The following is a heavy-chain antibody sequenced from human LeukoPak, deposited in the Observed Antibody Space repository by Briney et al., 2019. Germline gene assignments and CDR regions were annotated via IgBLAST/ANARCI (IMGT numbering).Heavy chain of an antibody. CDR2: IYTDDIST. CDR3: ARGLQGIDY. CDR1: EFTLSSYW. J-gene: IGHJ4*02. Sequence: GGSLRLSCAASEFTLSSYWMHWVRQVPGKGLMWVSVIYTDDISTNYADSVKGRFTISRDNAENTLYLQMNSLRAEDTAVYYCARGLQGIDYWGQGTLVTVSS. V-gene: IGHV3-74*01. D-gene: IGHD4-11*01.